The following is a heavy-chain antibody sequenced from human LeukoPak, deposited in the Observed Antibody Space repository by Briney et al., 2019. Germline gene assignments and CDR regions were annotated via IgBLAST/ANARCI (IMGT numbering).Heavy chain of an antibody. CDR1: GGSISSSNYY. V-gene: IGHV4-39*07. D-gene: IGHD3-10*01. CDR2: IYSRGST. Sequence: SETLSLTCIVSGGSISSSNYYWGWIRQSPGKGLEWIGSIYSRGSTYYNPSLKSRVTISVDTSKNQFSLSLSSVIAADTAVYYCARTKYGSGSYYNDNWFDPWGQGTLVTVSS. CDR3: ARTKYGSGSYYNDNWFDP. J-gene: IGHJ5*01.